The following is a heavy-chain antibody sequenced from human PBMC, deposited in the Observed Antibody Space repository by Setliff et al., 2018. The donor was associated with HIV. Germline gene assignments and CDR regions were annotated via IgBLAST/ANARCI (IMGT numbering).Heavy chain of an antibody. CDR3: TRHVDSGTYMDV. V-gene: IGHV3-23*01. Sequence: PGGSLRLSCAASGFTFSSYAITWVRQAPGKGLEWVSAISGSAGSTYYADSVKGRFTISRDNSKNSLYLQMNSLKSEDTAVYYCTRHVDSGTYMDVWGRGTTVTVSS. CDR1: GFTFSSYA. CDR2: ISGSAGST. D-gene: IGHD5-18*01. J-gene: IGHJ6*03.